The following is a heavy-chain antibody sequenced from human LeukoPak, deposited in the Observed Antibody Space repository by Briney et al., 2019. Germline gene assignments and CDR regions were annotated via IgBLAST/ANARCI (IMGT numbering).Heavy chain of an antibody. CDR2: INPSGGST. Sequence: ASVKVSCKASGYTFTSYYMHWVRQAPGQGLEWMGIINPSGGSTSYAQKFQGRVTMTRDTSASTAYMELSSLRSEDTAVYYCARTFISTKERNSGSYDWFDPWGQGTLVTVSS. CDR1: GYTFTSYY. CDR3: ARTFISTKERNSGSYDWFDP. J-gene: IGHJ5*02. V-gene: IGHV1-46*01. D-gene: IGHD1-26*01.